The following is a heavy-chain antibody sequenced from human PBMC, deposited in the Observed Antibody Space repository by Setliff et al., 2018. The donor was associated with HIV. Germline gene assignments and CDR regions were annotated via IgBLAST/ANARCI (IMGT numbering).Heavy chain of an antibody. CDR3: ARVSTTYWYSIPRNYYHHMDV. Sequence: SETLSLTCAVYGGSFSDYYWSWIRQPPGKGLEWIGVINHSGRTNQSPSLGSRVTISVDTSKNQFSLKLRYVTAADTAVYYCARVSTTYWYSIPRNYYHHMDVWGKGTTVTVSS. D-gene: IGHD2-2*01. CDR1: GGSFSDYY. V-gene: IGHV4-34*01. J-gene: IGHJ6*03. CDR2: INHSGRT.